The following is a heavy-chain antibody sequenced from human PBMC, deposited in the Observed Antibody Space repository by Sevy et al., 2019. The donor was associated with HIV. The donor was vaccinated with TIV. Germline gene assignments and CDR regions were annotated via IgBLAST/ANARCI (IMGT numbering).Heavy chain of an antibody. J-gene: IGHJ5*02. V-gene: IGHV4-38-2*02. Sequence: SETLSHTCAVSGYSISSGYYWGWIRQPPGKGLEWIGSIYHSGSTYYNPSLKSRVTISVDTSKNQFSLKLSSVTAADTAVYYCARDQRRLGYCSGGSCYGWFDPWGQGTLVTVSS. CDR3: ARDQRRLGYCSGGSCYGWFDP. CDR1: GYSISSGYY. CDR2: IYHSGST. D-gene: IGHD2-15*01.